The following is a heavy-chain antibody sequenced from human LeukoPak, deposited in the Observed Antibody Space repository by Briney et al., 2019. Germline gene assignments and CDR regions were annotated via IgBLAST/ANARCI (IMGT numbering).Heavy chain of an antibody. CDR3: ASHIDYYDSSGYWD. CDR2: IYYSGST. D-gene: IGHD3-22*01. CDR1: GGSICSSSYY. V-gene: IGHV4-39*01. Sequence: PSETLSLTCTVSGGSICSSSYYWGWIRQPPGKGLEWIGSIYYSGSTYYNPSLKSRVTISVDTSKNQFSLKLSSVTAADTAVYYCASHIDYYDSSGYWDWGQGTLVTVSS. J-gene: IGHJ4*02.